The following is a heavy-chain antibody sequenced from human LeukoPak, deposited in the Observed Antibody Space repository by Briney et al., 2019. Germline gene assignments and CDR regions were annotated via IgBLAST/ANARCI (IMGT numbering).Heavy chain of an antibody. CDR1: GFIFSSYG. J-gene: IGHJ4*02. Sequence: PGGSLRLSCSTSGFIFSSYGMHWLRQAPGKGLEWVAGIWYDGRNEDYADSVKGRFTVSRDNYKNTVYLQMSSLRVEGTALYYCAKVGSTVVTANYHLDYWGQGTLVTVSS. CDR2: IWYDGRNE. D-gene: IGHD2-21*02. V-gene: IGHV3-33*03. CDR3: AKVGSTVVTANYHLDY.